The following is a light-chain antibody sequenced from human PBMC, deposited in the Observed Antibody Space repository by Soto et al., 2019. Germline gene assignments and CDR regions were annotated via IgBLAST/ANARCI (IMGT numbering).Light chain of an antibody. J-gene: IGLJ1*01. CDR3: QSYDSSLSGFYV. CDR2: GNS. CDR1: SSNIGAGYD. V-gene: IGLV1-40*01. Sequence: VLTQPPSVSGAPGQRVTISCTGSSSNIGAGYDVHWYQQLPGTAPKLLIYGNSNRPSGVPDRFSGSKSGTSASLAITGLQAEDEADYYCQSYDSSLSGFYVFGTGTKVTVL.